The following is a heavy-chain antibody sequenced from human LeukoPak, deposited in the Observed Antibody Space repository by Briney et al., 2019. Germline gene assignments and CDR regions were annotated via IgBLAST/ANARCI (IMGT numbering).Heavy chain of an antibody. Sequence: GTSVKVSCKASGYTFTSYYMHWVRQAPGQGLEWMGVSNPSGVGTNYTQKFQGRVTMTRDTPTATVYMELSSLRSEDTAVYYCAREESGGYFDYWGQGTLVTVSS. D-gene: IGHD2-8*02. CDR2: SNPSGVGT. J-gene: IGHJ4*02. V-gene: IGHV1-46*01. CDR3: AREESGGYFDY. CDR1: GYTFTSYY.